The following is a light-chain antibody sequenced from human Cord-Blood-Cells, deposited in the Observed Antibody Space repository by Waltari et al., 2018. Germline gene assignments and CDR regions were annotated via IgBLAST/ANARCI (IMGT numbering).Light chain of an antibody. CDR3: CSYAGSSTLWV. CDR2: EVS. CDR1: SSDVGSYNL. J-gene: IGLJ3*02. V-gene: IGLV2-23*02. Sequence: QSALTQPASVSGSPGQSITISCTGTSSDVGSYNLVSWYQQHPGKDPKLMIYEVSKRPSGVFNRFSGSKSGNTASLTISGLQAEDEADYYCCSYAGSSTLWVFGGGTKLTVL.